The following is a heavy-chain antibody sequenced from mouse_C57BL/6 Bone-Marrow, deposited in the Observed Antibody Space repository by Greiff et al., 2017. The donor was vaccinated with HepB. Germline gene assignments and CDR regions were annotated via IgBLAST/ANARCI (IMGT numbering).Heavy chain of an antibody. CDR1: GYTFTSYW. Sequence: QVQLQQPGAELVKPGASVKLSCKASGYTFTSYWMQWVKQRPGQGLEWIGEIDPSDSYTNYNHKFKGKATLTVDTSSSTAYMQLSSLTSEDSAVYYCARGTTEAYWGQGTLVTVSA. J-gene: IGHJ3*01. D-gene: IGHD1-1*01. CDR2: IDPSDSYT. V-gene: IGHV1-50*01. CDR3: ARGTTEAY.